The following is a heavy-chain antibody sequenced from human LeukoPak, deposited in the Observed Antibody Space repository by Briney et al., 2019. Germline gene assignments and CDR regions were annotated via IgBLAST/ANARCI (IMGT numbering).Heavy chain of an antibody. Sequence: ASVKVSCKASGYTFTAYYIHWVRQAPGQGLEWMGWINPNSGGTKYAQKFQGRVAMTRDTSISTAYMELSRLRSDDTAVYYCATHQAVAGTGFDYWGQGTLVTVSS. CDR1: GYTFTAYY. V-gene: IGHV1-2*02. CDR3: ATHQAVAGTGFDY. CDR2: INPNSGGT. J-gene: IGHJ4*02. D-gene: IGHD6-19*01.